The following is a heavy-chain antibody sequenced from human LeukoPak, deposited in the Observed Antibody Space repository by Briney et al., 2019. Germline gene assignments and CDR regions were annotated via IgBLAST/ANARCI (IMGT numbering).Heavy chain of an antibody. V-gene: IGHV4-59*08. Sequence: SETLSLTCTVSGDSISSYYWSWIRQPPGKGLEWIGYIYYSGSTNYNPSLKSRVTISVDTSKNQFSLKLSSVTAADTAVYYCARGDIAVAGNFYFDYWGQGTLVTVSS. J-gene: IGHJ4*02. D-gene: IGHD6-19*01. CDR1: GDSISSYY. CDR2: IYYSGST. CDR3: ARGDIAVAGNFYFDY.